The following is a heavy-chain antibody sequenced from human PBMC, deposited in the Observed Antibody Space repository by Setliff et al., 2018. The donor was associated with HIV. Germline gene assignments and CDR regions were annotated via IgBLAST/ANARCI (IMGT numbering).Heavy chain of an antibody. CDR2: LYYSGNT. CDR3: ARGGTSSNWFGP. J-gene: IGHJ5*02. V-gene: IGHV4-59*02. CDR1: GASVNSHY. D-gene: IGHD2-2*01. Sequence: PSETLSLTCTVSGASVNSHYWAWIRQPPGKGLEWIGSLYYSGNTNYNPSLKSRVTISLDTSNNQFSLKLTSVTAADTAVYYCARGGTSSNWFGPWGQGTLVTVSS.